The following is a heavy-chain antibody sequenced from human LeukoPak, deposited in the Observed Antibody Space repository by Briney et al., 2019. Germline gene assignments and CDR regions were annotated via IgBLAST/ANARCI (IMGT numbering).Heavy chain of an antibody. CDR1: GGTFSSYA. Sequence: SVKVSCKASGGTFSSYAIIWVRQAPGQGLEWMGRIIPILGIANYAQKFQGRVTITADKSTSTAYMELSSLRSEDTAVYYCARSDYAGVLADYWGQGTLVTVSS. CDR3: ARSDYAGVLADY. D-gene: IGHD4-17*01. CDR2: IIPILGIA. J-gene: IGHJ4*02. V-gene: IGHV1-69*04.